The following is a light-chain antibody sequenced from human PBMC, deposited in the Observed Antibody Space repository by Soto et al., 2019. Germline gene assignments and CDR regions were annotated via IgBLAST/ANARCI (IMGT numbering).Light chain of an antibody. V-gene: IGKV3-11*01. CDR1: QSVSTY. CDR2: DAS. CDR3: KQRSNWPYT. Sequence: EIVLTQSPATLSLSPGESATLSCRASQSVSTYLAWYQQKVGQAPRLLVYDASNRATGIPARFSGSGSGTDFTLTIRSLEPEDFAVYHCKQRSNWPYTFGQGTKVDIK. J-gene: IGKJ2*01.